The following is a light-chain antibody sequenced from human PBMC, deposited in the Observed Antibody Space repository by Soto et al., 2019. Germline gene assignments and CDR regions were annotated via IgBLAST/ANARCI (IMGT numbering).Light chain of an antibody. CDR2: SAS. J-gene: IGKJ4*01. V-gene: IGKV3-15*01. CDR1: QSVSSK. CDR3: QQYNYSPLT. Sequence: EIVVTQSPATLSLSPGERATLSCRASQSVSSKLAWYQQRPGQARRLLIYSASTRATGIPARFSGSGSGTEFTLTISRLKSEDFAVYDCQQYNYSPLTFGGGTKVDI.